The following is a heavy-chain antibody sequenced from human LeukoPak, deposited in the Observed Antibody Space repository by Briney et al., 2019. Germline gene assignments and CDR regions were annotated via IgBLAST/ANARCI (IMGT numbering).Heavy chain of an antibody. J-gene: IGHJ3*02. D-gene: IGHD1-26*01. V-gene: IGHV3-30*03. CDR1: GFTFGSYG. Sequence: GTSLRLSCAASGFTFGSYGMHWVRQAPGKGLEWVAVMSYGGSNKYYGDSVKGRFTISRDNSKNTLYLQMNSLRVEDTAVYYCARDPGHPWEQLTAAFDIWGQGTMVTVSS. CDR3: ARDPGHPWEQLTAAFDI. CDR2: MSYGGSNK.